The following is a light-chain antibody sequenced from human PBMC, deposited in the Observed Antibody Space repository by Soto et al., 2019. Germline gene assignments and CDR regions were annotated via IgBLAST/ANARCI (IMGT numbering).Light chain of an antibody. CDR2: GIS. Sequence: ESVFTQSPGTLSLSPGERATLSCRASQSVTNRYFAWYQQRPGPAPRLLIYGISNRATGIPDRFSGSGSGTDFTLTISRLETEDFVVYYCQQYSSLPHTFGQGTKLEVK. V-gene: IGKV3-20*01. J-gene: IGKJ2*01. CDR1: QSVTNRY. CDR3: QQYSSLPHT.